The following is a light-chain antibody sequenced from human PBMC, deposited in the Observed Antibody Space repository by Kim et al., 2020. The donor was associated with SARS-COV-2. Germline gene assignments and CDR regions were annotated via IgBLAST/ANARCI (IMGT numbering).Light chain of an antibody. J-gene: IGKJ1*01. CDR3: QQYYSTPWT. Sequence: ATINCKSSQSVLYSSNNKNYLAWYQQKPGQPPKLLIYWASTRESRVPDRFSGSGSGTDFTLTISSLQAEDGAVYYCQQYYSTPWTFGQGTKVDIK. CDR2: WAS. CDR1: QSVLYSSNNKNY. V-gene: IGKV4-1*01.